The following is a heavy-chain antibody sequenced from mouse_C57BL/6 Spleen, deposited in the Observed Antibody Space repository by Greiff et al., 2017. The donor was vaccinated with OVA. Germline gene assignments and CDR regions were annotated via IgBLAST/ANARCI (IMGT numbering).Heavy chain of an antibody. CDR2: ISYDGSN. V-gene: IGHV3-6*01. Sequence: DVQLQESGPGLVKPSQSLSLTCSVTGYSITSGYYWNWIRQFPGNKLEWMGYISYDGSNNYNPSLKNRISIPRDTSKKQFFLKLNSVTTEDTATYYCAREAGDWDNYWGQGTTLTVSS. CDR1: GYSITSGYY. D-gene: IGHD4-1*01. CDR3: AREAGDWDNY. J-gene: IGHJ2*01.